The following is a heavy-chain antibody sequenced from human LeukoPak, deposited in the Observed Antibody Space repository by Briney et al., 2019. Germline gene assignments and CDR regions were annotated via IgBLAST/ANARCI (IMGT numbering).Heavy chain of an antibody. V-gene: IGHV3-53*01. CDR1: GFTVSSNY. D-gene: IGHD6-13*01. J-gene: IGHJ5*02. Sequence: PGGSQSLPCAASGFTVSSNYMIWVRQAPGKGLEWVSVIYSGGSTYYADSVKGRFTISRDNSKNTLYLQMNSLRAEDTAVYYCARGPVYSSSWHWLNLWRERTGVTVSS. CDR3: ARGPVYSSSWHWLNL. CDR2: IYSGGST.